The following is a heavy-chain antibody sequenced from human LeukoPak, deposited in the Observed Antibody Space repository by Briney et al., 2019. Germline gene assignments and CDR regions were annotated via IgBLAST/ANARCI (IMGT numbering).Heavy chain of an antibody. CDR3: ARGRRGYSYGHIDY. J-gene: IGHJ4*02. CDR2: INHSGST. V-gene: IGHV4-34*01. Sequence: PSETLSLTCAVYGGSFSGYYWSWIRQPPGKGLEWIGEINHSGSTNYNPSLKSRVTISVDTSKNQFSLKLSSVTAADTAVYYCARGRRGYSYGHIDYWGQGTLVTVSS. CDR1: GGSFSGYY. D-gene: IGHD5-18*01.